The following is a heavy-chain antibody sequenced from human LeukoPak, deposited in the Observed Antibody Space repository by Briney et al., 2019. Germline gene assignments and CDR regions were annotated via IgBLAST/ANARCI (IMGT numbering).Heavy chain of an antibody. CDR3: ARGGIYDDYSGPFDY. CDR2: IYYSGST. CDR1: GGSISSYY. Sequence: PSETLSLTCTVSGGSISSYYWSWIRQPPGKGLEWIGHIYYSGSTDYNPSLKSRVTMSVDTSKNQFSLKLSSVTAADTAVYYCARGGIYDDYSGPFDYCGQGTLVTVSS. J-gene: IGHJ4*02. D-gene: IGHD4-17*01. V-gene: IGHV4-59*01.